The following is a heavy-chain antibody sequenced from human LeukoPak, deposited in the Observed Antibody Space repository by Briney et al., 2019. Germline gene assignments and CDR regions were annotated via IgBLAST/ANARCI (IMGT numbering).Heavy chain of an antibody. D-gene: IGHD2-21*02. CDR3: ARGRLYCGGDCYSSPPDY. CDR2: ISAYNGNT. V-gene: IGHV1-18*01. Sequence: ASVKVSCKASGYTFTSYGISWVRQAPRQGLEWMGWISAYNGNTSYAQKLQGRVTMTTVTSTSTAYMELRSLRSDDTAVYYCARGRLYCGGDCYSSPPDYWGQGTLVTVSS. J-gene: IGHJ4*02. CDR1: GYTFTSYG.